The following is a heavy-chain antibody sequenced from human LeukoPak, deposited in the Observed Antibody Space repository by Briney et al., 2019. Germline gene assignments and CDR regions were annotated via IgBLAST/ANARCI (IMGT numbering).Heavy chain of an antibody. CDR2: IYYSGSA. CDR1: GGSISSSSYY. V-gene: IGHV4-39*01. CDR3: ARRDCSSTTCYAGSYYFDY. J-gene: IGHJ4*02. Sequence: SETLSLTCSVSGGSISSSSYYWGWIRQPPGKGLEWIGSIYYSGSAYYNPSLKSRVTVSVDTSKNQFSLKLTSATAADTAVYYCARRDCSSTTCYAGSYYFDYWGQGTLVTVSS. D-gene: IGHD2-2*01.